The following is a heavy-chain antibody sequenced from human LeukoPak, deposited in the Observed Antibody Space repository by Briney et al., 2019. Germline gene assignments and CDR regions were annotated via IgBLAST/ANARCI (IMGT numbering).Heavy chain of an antibody. CDR2: MTPNSGNT. V-gene: IGHV1-8*02. J-gene: IGHJ3*02. CDR3: ARVRGRTMIRGSFDI. Sequence: ASVKVSCKASGYTFTNYDINWVRQAPGQGLEWMGWMTPNSGNTGYAQKFQDRVTMTWNTSISTAYMALSSLRSEDTAVYYCARVRGRTMIRGSFDIWGQGTMITVSS. CDR1: GYTFTNYD. D-gene: IGHD3-22*01.